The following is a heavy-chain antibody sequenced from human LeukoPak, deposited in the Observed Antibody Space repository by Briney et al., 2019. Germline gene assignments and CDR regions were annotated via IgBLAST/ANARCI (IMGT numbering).Heavy chain of an antibody. CDR1: GGSIRNSNYY. J-gene: IGHJ4*02. CDR3: ARDFPNDYGGKVFDY. V-gene: IGHV4-39*02. CDR2: IFYDGSS. Sequence: SETLSLTCTVSGGSIRNSNYYWGWIRQPPGKGLEWIGSIFYDGSSDYNPSLKSRVTISVDTSKNKFSLKVKSVTAANTAVYYCARDFPNDYGGKVFDYWGQGTLVTVSS. D-gene: IGHD4-23*01.